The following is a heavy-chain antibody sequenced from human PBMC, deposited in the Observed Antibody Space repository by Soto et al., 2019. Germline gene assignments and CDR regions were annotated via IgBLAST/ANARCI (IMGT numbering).Heavy chain of an antibody. Sequence: GGSLRLSCAASGFTFSSYAMSWVRQAPGKGLEWVSGISVSGGSTYYADSVKGRFTISRDNSKNTLCLQMNSLRAEDTAVYYCAKDDDDYTFDYWGQGTLVTVSS. CDR3: AKDDDDYTFDY. CDR1: GFTFSSYA. V-gene: IGHV3-23*01. D-gene: IGHD4-4*01. J-gene: IGHJ4*02. CDR2: ISVSGGST.